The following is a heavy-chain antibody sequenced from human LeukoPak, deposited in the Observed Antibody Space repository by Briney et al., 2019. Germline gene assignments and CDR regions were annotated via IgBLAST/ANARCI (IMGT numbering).Heavy chain of an antibody. J-gene: IGHJ5*01. CDR2: IKSKTDGGTT. V-gene: IGHV3-15*01. Sequence: GGSLRLSCAASGFTFSNAWMSWVRQAPGKGLEWVGRIKSKTDGGTTDYAAPVKGRFTISRDDSKNTLYLQMNSLKTEDTAVYYYTTDDPVYNWNDFWGQGTLVTVSS. CDR3: TTDDPVYNWNDF. CDR1: GFTFSNAW.